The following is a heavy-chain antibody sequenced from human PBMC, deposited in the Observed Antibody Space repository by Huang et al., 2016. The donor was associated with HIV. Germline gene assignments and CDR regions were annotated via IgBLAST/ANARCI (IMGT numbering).Heavy chain of an antibody. D-gene: IGHD4-17*01. J-gene: IGHJ4*02. CDR2: IIARFGTP. CDR1: GGTFSKYA. CDR3: ARGQLGSYGDYDVLY. V-gene: IGHV1-69*13. Sequence: QVQLVQSGAEVKTPGSSVKVSCKASGGTFSKYAISWVRPAPGQGLEWMGWIIARFGTPNYTRRFQGRVTITADDSTRTTYVEVSSLRSEDTALYYCARGQLGSYGDYDVLYWGQGTLVTVSS.